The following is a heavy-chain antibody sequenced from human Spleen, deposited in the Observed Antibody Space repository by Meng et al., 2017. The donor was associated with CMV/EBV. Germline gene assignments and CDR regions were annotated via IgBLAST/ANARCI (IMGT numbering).Heavy chain of an antibody. CDR1: GDSVSGNNAA. CDR2: TYYRSKWYN. D-gene: IGHD6-6*01. Sequence: QIPRHQSCPGLVKPSQTLSLTCAISGDSVSGNNAAWNWIRQSPSRGLEWLGRTYYRSKWYNDYAVSVKSRINIKPDTAKNQFSLQLNSVTPEDTALYYCARYSSSSYALDIWGQGTMVTVSS. V-gene: IGHV6-1*01. CDR3: ARYSSSSYALDI. J-gene: IGHJ3*02.